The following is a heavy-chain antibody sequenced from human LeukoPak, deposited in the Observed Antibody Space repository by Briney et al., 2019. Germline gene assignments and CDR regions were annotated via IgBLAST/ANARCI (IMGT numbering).Heavy chain of an antibody. Sequence: GGSPRLSCAASGFTFSSYAMHWVRQAPGKGLEWVAVISYDGSNKYYADSVKGRFTISRDNSKNTLYLQMNSLRAEDTAVYYCAREDPYGSGSYFDYWGQGTLVTVSS. CDR2: ISYDGSNK. J-gene: IGHJ4*02. D-gene: IGHD3-10*01. CDR3: AREDPYGSGSYFDY. CDR1: GFTFSSYA. V-gene: IGHV3-30*04.